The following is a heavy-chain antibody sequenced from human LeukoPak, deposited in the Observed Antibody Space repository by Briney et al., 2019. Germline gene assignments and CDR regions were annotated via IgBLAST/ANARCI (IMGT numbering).Heavy chain of an antibody. V-gene: IGHV3-23*01. J-gene: IGHJ4*02. CDR2: ICGSGGST. CDR1: GFTFSSYA. CDR3: AKDWDYYDSSGYTN. D-gene: IGHD3-22*01. Sequence: GGSLRLSCAASGFTFSSYAMSWVRQAPGKGLEWVSAICGSGGSTYYADSVKGRFTISRDNSKHTLYLQMNSLRAEDTAVYYCAKDWDYYDSSGYTNWGQGTLVTVSS.